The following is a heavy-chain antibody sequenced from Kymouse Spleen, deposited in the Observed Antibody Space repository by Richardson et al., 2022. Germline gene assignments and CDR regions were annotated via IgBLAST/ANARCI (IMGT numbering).Heavy chain of an antibody. Sequence: QLQLQESGPGLVKPSETLSLTCTVSGGSISSSSYYWGWIRQPPGKGLEWIGSIYYSGSTYYNPSLKSRVTISVDTSKNQFSLKLSSVTAADTAVYYCARPMVRGVYYYYYGMDVWGQGTTVTVSS. D-gene: IGHD3-10*01. V-gene: IGHV4-39*01. CDR2: IYYSGST. J-gene: IGHJ6*02. CDR3: ARPMVRGVYYYYYGMDV. CDR1: GGSISSSSYY.